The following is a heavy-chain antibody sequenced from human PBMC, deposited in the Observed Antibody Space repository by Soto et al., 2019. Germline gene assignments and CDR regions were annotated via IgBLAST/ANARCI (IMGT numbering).Heavy chain of an antibody. V-gene: IGHV3-21*01. Sequence: GGSLRLSCAASGFTFSSYSMNWVRQAPWKGLEWVSSISSSSSYIYYADSVKGRFTISRDNAKNSLYLQMNSLRAEDTAVYYCARERSDYGDYIDYWXQGTLVTVSS. CDR2: ISSSSSYI. J-gene: IGHJ4*02. CDR1: GFTFSSYS. CDR3: ARERSDYGDYIDY. D-gene: IGHD4-17*01.